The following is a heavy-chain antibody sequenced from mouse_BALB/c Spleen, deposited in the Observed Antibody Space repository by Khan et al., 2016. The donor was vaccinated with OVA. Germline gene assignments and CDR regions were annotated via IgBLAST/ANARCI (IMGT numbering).Heavy chain of an antibody. Sequence: QIQLVPSGPELKKPGETVKISCKASGYTFTNYGMNWVKQAPGKGLKWMGWINTYTGEPTYADDFKGRFAFSLETSASTAYLQINNLKNEDTATYFCARSNGNYWFAYGGQGTLVTVSA. J-gene: IGHJ3*01. CDR1: GYTFTNYG. CDR3: ARSNGNYWFAY. V-gene: IGHV9-3-1*01. CDR2: INTYTGEP. D-gene: IGHD2-1*01.